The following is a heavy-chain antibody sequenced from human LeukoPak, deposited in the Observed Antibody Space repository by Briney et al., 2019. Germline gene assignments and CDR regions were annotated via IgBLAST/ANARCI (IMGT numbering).Heavy chain of an antibody. CDR2: INPNSGGT. D-gene: IGHD2-2*01. V-gene: IGHV1-2*04. CDR3: ARDRRGGYCSSTSCPDGMDV. CDR1: GYTFTGYY. Sequence: ASVKVSCKASGYTFTGYYMHWVRQAPGQGLEWMGWINPNSGGTNYAQKFQGWVTMTRDTSISTAYMALSRLRSDDTAVYYCARDRRGGYCSSTSCPDGMDVWGQGTTVTVSS. J-gene: IGHJ6*02.